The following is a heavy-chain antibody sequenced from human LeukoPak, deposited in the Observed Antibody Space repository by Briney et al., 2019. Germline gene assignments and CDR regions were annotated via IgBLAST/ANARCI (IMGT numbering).Heavy chain of an antibody. CDR2: FSRDGVNR. CDR3: ATGKLDASGFDFMLPF. Sequence: GGSLRLSCAASGFSFSNSAMHWVRQAPGKGLEWVAVFSRDGVNRYYRDSVKGRFTISRDNSKNTLYLQMNSLRLEDAAIYYCATGKLDASGFDFMLPFWGQGTLVSVSS. V-gene: IGHV3-30*10. J-gene: IGHJ4*02. CDR1: GFSFSNSA. D-gene: IGHD5-12*01.